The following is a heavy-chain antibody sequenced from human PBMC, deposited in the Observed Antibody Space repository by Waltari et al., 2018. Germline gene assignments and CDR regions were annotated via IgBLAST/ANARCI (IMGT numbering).Heavy chain of an antibody. CDR1: GFSLSTSGVG. CDR3: AHALSTVTPFDSFDI. CDR2: IYWVDVK. J-gene: IGHJ3*02. D-gene: IGHD4-17*01. Sequence: QITLKESGPTLVKPTQTLTLTCPFSGFSLSTSGVGVGWIRHPPGNALEWLALIYWVDVKRYSPYLKSRLTITNDTAKNRVVLTMTNMDPVNTATYYCAHALSTVTPFDSFDILGQGTIVTVSS. V-gene: IGHV2-5*02.